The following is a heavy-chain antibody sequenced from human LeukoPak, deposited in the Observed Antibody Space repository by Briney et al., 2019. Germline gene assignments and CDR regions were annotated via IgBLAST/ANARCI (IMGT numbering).Heavy chain of an antibody. CDR3: AKANWVSNADAVF. CDR1: GFSFSTYA. V-gene: IGHV3-23*01. CDR2: LRGNGDT. D-gene: IGHD1-1*01. J-gene: IGHJ4*02. Sequence: GGSLRLSCAASGFSFSTYAMSWVREAPARGLEWVSSLRGNGDTFYADSVKGRFTLSRDDSRNTVYLQLNNLRVEDTAVYFCAKANWVSNADAVFWGQGTVVTVSS.